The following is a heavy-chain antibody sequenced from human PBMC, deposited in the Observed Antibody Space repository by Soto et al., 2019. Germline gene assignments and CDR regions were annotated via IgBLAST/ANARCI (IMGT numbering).Heavy chain of an antibody. Sequence: PSETLSLTCTGSGGSINNYYWSWIRQPPGKGLEWIGYIHYTGSTNYNPSLNSRVTISMDTSKNQFSLKLSSVTAADTAVDDCARVIRDWFDPWGHGTLVTVSS. V-gene: IGHV4-59*01. CDR3: ARVIRDWFDP. D-gene: IGHD3-16*02. J-gene: IGHJ5*02. CDR1: GGSINNYY. CDR2: IHYTGST.